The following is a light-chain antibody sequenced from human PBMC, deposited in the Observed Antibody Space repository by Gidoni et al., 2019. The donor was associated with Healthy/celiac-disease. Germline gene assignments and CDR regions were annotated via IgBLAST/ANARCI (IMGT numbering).Light chain of an antibody. Sequence: IVMTQSPATLSVSPGERATLSCRASHSVSSNLACYQQKPGQAPRLLIYGASTRATGIPARFSGSGSGTEFTLTISSLQSEDFAVYYCQQYNNWPPWTFGQGTKVEIK. V-gene: IGKV3-15*01. CDR2: GAS. J-gene: IGKJ1*01. CDR1: HSVSSN. CDR3: QQYNNWPPWT.